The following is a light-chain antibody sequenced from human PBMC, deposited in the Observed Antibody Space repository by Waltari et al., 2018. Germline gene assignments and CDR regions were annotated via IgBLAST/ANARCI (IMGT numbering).Light chain of an antibody. Sequence: QSLLTQPTSASGTPGQRVTISCSGSSPNIGSNSVSWYQEVPGTAPKLLIYRNKQRPSGVPDRFSGSKSGTSASLAISGLRSEDEAHYYCAAWDDSLSGHMVFGGGTKLTVL. CDR1: SPNIGSNS. V-gene: IGLV1-47*01. CDR3: AAWDDSLSGHMV. J-gene: IGLJ2*01. CDR2: RNK.